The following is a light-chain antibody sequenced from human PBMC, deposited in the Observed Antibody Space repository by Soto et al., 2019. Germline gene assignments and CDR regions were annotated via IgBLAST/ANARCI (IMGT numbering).Light chain of an antibody. CDR2: GAS. CDR1: QSVNSDH. V-gene: IGKV3-20*01. Sequence: EIVLTQSPGTQSLSPGERATLSCRASQSVNSDHLAWYQQIPGQAPRLLIYGASNRATGIPDRFSASGSGTDFTLTITRLELEDFAVYYCQQYGRFPRYTFGQGTKLEIK. J-gene: IGKJ2*01. CDR3: QQYGRFPRYT.